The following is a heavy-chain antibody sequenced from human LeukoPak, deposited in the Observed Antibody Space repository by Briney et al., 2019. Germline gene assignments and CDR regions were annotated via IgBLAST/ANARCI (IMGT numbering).Heavy chain of an antibody. CDR3: ASTGRYCTSTSCSNYFHY. CDR2: IRGSSSTI. Sequence: GGSLRLSCAASGFTFSSYIMNWVRRAPGKGLEWVSYIRGSSSTIYYADSVKGRFTLSRDNAKNSLYLQMNSLRAEDTAVYYCASTGRYCTSTSCSNYFHYWGQGTLVTVSS. V-gene: IGHV3-48*04. D-gene: IGHD2-2*01. J-gene: IGHJ4*02. CDR1: GFTFSSYI.